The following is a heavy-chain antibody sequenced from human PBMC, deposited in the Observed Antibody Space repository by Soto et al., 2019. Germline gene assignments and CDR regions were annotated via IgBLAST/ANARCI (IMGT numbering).Heavy chain of an antibody. CDR1: GFTFSIYG. Sequence: PGGSLRLSCAASGFTFSIYGMHWVRHAPGKGLEWVAVIWYDGSNKYYADSVKGRFTISRDNSKNTLYLQMNSLGAEDTAVYYCARIPQIAVAGTRFGYFDLWGRGTLVTVSS. CDR2: IWYDGSNK. D-gene: IGHD6-19*01. V-gene: IGHV3-33*01. CDR3: ARIPQIAVAGTRFGYFDL. J-gene: IGHJ2*01.